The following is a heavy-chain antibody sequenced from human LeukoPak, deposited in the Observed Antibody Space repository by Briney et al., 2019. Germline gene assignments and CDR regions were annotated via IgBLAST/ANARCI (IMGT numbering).Heavy chain of an antibody. CDR2: IYYSGST. D-gene: IGHD3-10*01. J-gene: IGHJ5*02. CDR1: GGSISSYY. V-gene: IGHV4-59*01. Sequence: SETLSLTCTVSGGSISSYYWSWIRQPPGKGLEWIGYIYYSGSTNYNPSLKRRVTISVDTSKNQFSLKLSSVTAADTAVYYCARLYYYGSGYGNWFDPWGQGTLVTVSS. CDR3: ARLYYYGSGYGNWFDP.